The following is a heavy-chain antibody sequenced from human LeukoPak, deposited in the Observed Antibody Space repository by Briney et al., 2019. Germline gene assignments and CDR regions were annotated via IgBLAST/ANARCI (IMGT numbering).Heavy chain of an antibody. Sequence: GGSLRLSCAASGFTFSSAAMTWVRQAPGEGLEWVSTITGSDDRTYYADSVKRRFTISRDYSKNPLHFQMNSLRVEDTAIYYCAKGPQLGSGYHPDYWGQGTLVTVSS. CDR2: ITGSDDRT. CDR1: GFTFSSAA. D-gene: IGHD3-22*01. V-gene: IGHV3-23*01. CDR3: AKGPQLGSGYHPDY. J-gene: IGHJ4*02.